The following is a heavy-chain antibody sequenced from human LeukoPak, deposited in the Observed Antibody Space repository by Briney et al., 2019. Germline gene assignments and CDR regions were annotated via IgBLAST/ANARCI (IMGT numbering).Heavy chain of an antibody. V-gene: IGHV3-30*02. Sequence: GGSLRLSCAASGFTFSSYGMHWVRQAPGKGLEWVAFIRYDGSNKYYADSVKGRFTISRDNSRNTLYLQMNSLRAEDTAVYYCAKDAPPYCSSTSCFGYWGQGTLVTVSS. CDR1: GFTFSSYG. J-gene: IGHJ4*02. D-gene: IGHD2-2*01. CDR2: IRYDGSNK. CDR3: AKDAPPYCSSTSCFGY.